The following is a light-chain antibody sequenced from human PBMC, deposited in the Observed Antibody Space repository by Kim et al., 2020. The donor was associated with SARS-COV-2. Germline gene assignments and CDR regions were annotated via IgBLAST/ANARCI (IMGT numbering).Light chain of an antibody. CDR3: QVWDSSSDHYV. J-gene: IGLJ1*01. CDR2: DDR. CDR1: IIGSKN. V-gene: IGLV3-21*04. Sequence: SYELTQPPSVSVAPGKTARITCGGNIIGSKNVHWYQQKPGQAPLLVIYDDRNRPSGITERFSASNSGNTATLTISGVEAGDEADYYCQVWDSSSDHYVFG.